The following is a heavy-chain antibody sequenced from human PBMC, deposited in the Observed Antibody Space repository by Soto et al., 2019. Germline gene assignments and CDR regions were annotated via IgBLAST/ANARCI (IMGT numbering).Heavy chain of an antibody. CDR2: ISTKSFGDIT. CDR3: PTRVG. V-gene: IGHV3-15*01. Sequence: EVQLVESGGGLVKPGGSLRISCAASGFSLANAWMSWVRQTPGKGLEWVGRISTKSFGDITDYAAPVKGRFTVSRDDSTNTLYLRMNSMKTEDTGVYYCPTRVGGGQGTRVTVS. D-gene: IGHD3-3*01. J-gene: IGHJ4*02. CDR1: GFSLANAW.